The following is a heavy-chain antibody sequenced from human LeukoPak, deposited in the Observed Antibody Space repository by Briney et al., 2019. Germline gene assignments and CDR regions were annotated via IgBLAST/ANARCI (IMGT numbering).Heavy chain of an antibody. CDR2: INPSGGST. CDR1: GYTFTSYY. CDR3: ARTSSSSWHYYYYYMDV. Sequence: ASVKVSCKASGYTFTSYYMHWVRQAPGQGLEWMGIINPSGGSTSYAQKFQGRVTMTRDTSTSTVYMELSSLRSEDTAVYYCARTSSSSWHYYYYYMDVWGKGTTVTVSS. J-gene: IGHJ6*03. D-gene: IGHD6-13*01. V-gene: IGHV1-46*01.